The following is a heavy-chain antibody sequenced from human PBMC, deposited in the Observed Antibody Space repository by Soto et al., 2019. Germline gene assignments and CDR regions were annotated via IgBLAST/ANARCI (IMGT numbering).Heavy chain of an antibody. J-gene: IGHJ3*02. CDR2: ISSSSSYI. D-gene: IGHD1-26*01. CDR1: GFTFSSYS. V-gene: IGHV3-21*01. Sequence: GSLRLSCAASGFTFSSYSMNWVRQAPGKGLEWVSSISSSSSYIYYADSVKGRFTISRDNAKNSLYLQMNSLRAEDTAVYYCAREGGPRGAFDIWGQGTMVTVSS. CDR3: AREGGPRGAFDI.